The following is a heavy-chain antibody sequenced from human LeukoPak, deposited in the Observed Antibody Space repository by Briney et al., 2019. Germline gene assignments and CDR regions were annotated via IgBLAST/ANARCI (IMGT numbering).Heavy chain of an antibody. V-gene: IGHV3-23*01. J-gene: IGHJ4*02. D-gene: IGHD4-17*01. CDR2: ISKSDDRT. Sequence: PGVSPRLSCVASGLTLSDYDMTWVRQRPGKGLEWVSSISKSDDRTYYADSVKGRFTISRDNSKSTVYLQMSSLRAEDTAVYYCAKDPFTFDGDHGDTWGQGTLVTVSS. CDR3: AKDPFTFDGDHGDT. CDR1: GLTLSDYD.